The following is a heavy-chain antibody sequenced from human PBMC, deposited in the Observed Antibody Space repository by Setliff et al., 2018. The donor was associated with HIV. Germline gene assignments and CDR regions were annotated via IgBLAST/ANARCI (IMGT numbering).Heavy chain of an antibody. D-gene: IGHD5-12*01. CDR1: GGSFSDYY. Sequence: SETLSLTCALYGGSFSDYYWSWIRQPPGMGLEWIGEVNRGRRTNYNPSLKSRVAISADTSTNQFSLKVDSLTPADTAVYFCARGSQGGFDIDWYFDLWGRGTLVTVSS. J-gene: IGHJ2*01. V-gene: IGHV4-34*01. CDR2: VNRGRRT. CDR3: ARGSQGGFDIDWYFDL.